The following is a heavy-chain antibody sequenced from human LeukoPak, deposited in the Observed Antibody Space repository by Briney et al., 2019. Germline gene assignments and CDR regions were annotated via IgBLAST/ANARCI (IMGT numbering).Heavy chain of an antibody. J-gene: IGHJ4*02. CDR2: IYPGGDS. V-gene: IGHV4-61*02. CDR1: GGSISSGSSY. CDR3: ARGYDRNGYQSRGFDY. D-gene: IGHD3-22*01. Sequence: SQTLSLTCTVSGGSISSGSSYWSWIRQTAGKGLEWIGRIYPGGDSQYSPSFRSRATISLDTRNQFSLKLSSVTAADTAVYFCARGYDRNGYQSRGFDYWGQGALVNVSS.